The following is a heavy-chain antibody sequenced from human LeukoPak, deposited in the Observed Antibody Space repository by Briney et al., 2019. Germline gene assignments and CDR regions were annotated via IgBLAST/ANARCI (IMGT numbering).Heavy chain of an antibody. CDR2: IYYSGST. CDR1: GGSISSYY. CDR3: ARGRNYYDSSGILYYYYGMDV. D-gene: IGHD3-22*01. J-gene: IGHJ6*02. V-gene: IGHV4-59*12. Sequence: SETLSLTCTVSGGSISSYYWSWIRQPPGKGLEWIGYIYYSGSTNYNPSLKSRVTISVDTSKNQFSLKLSSVTAADTAVYYCARGRNYYDSSGILYYYYGMDVWGQGTTVTVSS.